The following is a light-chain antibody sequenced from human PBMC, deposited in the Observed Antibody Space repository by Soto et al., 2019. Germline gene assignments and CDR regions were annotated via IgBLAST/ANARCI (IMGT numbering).Light chain of an antibody. J-gene: IGKJ1*01. V-gene: IGKV1-5*03. CDR2: KAS. CDR3: LQYDSYSWT. CDR1: QTISSW. Sequence: DITMTQSPSTLSGTVGDRVTITCRASQTISSWLAWYQQKPGKAPKLLIYKASTLKSGVPSRFSGSGSGTEFTLTISSLQPDDFATYYCLQYDSYSWTFGQGTKVDI.